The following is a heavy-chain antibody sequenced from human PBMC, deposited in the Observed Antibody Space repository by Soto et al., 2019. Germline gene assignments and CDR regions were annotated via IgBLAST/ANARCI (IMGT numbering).Heavy chain of an antibody. CDR3: AMDLYGGSARFDY. J-gene: IGHJ4*02. CDR2: ISSDGINK. D-gene: IGHD2-15*01. Sequence: QVQLVESGGGAVQPGRSLRLSCAASGFTFSNNGIHWVRQAPGKGLEWVAVISSDGINKYYADSVKGRSTISRDNSKNTRFLQMNSRRVEDTAVYYSAMDLYGGSARFDYWGQGTLVTVSS. V-gene: IGHV3-30*03. CDR1: GFTFSNNG.